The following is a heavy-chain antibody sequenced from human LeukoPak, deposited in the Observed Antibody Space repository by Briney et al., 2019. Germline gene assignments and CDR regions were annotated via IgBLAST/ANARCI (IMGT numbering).Heavy chain of an antibody. CDR2: ISSSSSYI. Sequence: PGGSLRLSCAASGFTFSSYAMSWVRQAPGKGLEWVSSISSSSSYIYYADSVKGRFTISRDNAKNSLYLQMNSLRAEDTAVYYCARELGDPSDFDYWGQGTLVTVSS. CDR1: GFTFSSYA. D-gene: IGHD3-10*01. J-gene: IGHJ4*02. CDR3: ARELGDPSDFDY. V-gene: IGHV3-21*01.